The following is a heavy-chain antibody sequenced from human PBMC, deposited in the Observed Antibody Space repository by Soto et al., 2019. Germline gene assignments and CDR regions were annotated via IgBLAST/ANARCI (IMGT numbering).Heavy chain of an antibody. CDR1: GGSISSYY. Sequence: SETLSLTCTVSGGSISSYYWSWIRQPPGKGLEWIGYIYYSGSTNYNPSLKSRVTISVDTSKNQFSLKLSSVTAADTAVYYCARHIQLGKDDAFDIWGQGTMVTVSS. CDR2: IYYSGST. V-gene: IGHV4-59*08. CDR3: ARHIQLGKDDAFDI. J-gene: IGHJ3*02. D-gene: IGHD1-1*01.